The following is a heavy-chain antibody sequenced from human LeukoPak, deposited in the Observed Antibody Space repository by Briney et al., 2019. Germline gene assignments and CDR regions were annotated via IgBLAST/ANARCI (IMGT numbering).Heavy chain of an antibody. J-gene: IGHJ4*02. V-gene: IGHV1-69*04. D-gene: IGHD2-2*01. CDR2: IIPILGIA. CDR3: ARDFWDVVVPAAHFDY. CDR1: GGTFSSYA. Sequence: SVKVSCKASGGTFSSYAISWVRQAPGQGLEWMGRIIPILGIANYAQKFQGRVTITADKSTSTAYMELSSLRSEDTAVYYCARDFWDVVVPAAHFDYWGQGPLVTVTS.